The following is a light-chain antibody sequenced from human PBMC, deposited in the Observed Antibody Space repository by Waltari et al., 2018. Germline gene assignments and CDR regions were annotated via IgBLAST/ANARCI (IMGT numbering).Light chain of an antibody. J-gene: IGKJ2*01. CDR2: NDS. CDR1: QMHVTSVGNTY. V-gene: IGKV2-30*01. CDR3: MQGTHWPYT. Sequence: QMHVTSVGNTYLKGFQQRLRQTSRGLIYNDSDQDYGAPDRFSGSGSGTDYTLKISRVEAEEVGVYTVMQGTHWPYTFGQGTKVGIK.